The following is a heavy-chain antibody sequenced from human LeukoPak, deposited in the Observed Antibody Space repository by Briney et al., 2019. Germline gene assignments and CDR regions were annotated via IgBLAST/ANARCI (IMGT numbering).Heavy chain of an antibody. Sequence: GGSLRLSCAASGVTFNNYAMSWVRQAPGKGLEWVSRIGKSGDDTYYTDSVKGRFTISRDNSKNTLYLQMNSLRAEDTAVYYCARRCRVPAARDYGMDVWGQGTTVTVSS. V-gene: IGHV3-23*01. D-gene: IGHD2-2*01. CDR3: ARRCRVPAARDYGMDV. CDR2: IGKSGDDT. J-gene: IGHJ6*02. CDR1: GVTFNNYA.